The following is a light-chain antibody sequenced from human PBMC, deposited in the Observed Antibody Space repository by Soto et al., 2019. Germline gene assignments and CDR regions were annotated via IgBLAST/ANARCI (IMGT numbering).Light chain of an antibody. CDR2: DAF. CDR3: QQYGSSIT. CDR1: QSVSSNS. Sequence: EIVLTQSPGTLSLSPGERATLSCRTSQSVSSNSLAWYQQKAGQPPRLLIYDAFSRATGIPDRFSGSGSGTDFILTISRLEPEGFEVYYCQQYGSSITFGQGTKVEIK. J-gene: IGKJ2*01. V-gene: IGKV3-20*01.